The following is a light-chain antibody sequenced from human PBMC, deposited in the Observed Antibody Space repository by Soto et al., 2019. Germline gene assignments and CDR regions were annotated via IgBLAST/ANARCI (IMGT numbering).Light chain of an antibody. Sequence: EIVLTQSPGTLSLSPGERATLSCRASQSVSSSFLAWYQQKPGQPPRLLIYGTSSRATGIPERFSGSGSGTDFTLTISRLEPEDFGVYYCQHYRSSWTFGRGTKVEVK. V-gene: IGKV3-20*01. J-gene: IGKJ1*01. CDR3: QHYRSSWT. CDR1: QSVSSSF. CDR2: GTS.